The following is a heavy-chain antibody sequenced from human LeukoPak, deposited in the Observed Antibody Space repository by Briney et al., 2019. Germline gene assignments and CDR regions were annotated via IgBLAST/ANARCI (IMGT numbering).Heavy chain of an antibody. CDR1: GYTFTGYY. Sequence: ASVKVSCKASGYTFTGYYMHWVRQAPGQGLEWMGWINPNSGGTNYAQKFQGRVTMTRGTSISTAYMELSRLRSDDTAVYYCARDLWELDERAFDYWGQGTLVTVSS. D-gene: IGHD1-26*01. V-gene: IGHV1-2*02. CDR3: ARDLWELDERAFDY. J-gene: IGHJ4*02. CDR2: INPNSGGT.